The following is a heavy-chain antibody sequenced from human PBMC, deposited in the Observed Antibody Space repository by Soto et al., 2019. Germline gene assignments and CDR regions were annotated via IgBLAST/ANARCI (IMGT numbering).Heavy chain of an antibody. J-gene: IGHJ6*02. Sequence: EVQLLESGGGLVQPGGSLRLSCAASGFTFSSYAMSWVRQAPGKGLEWVSAISGSGGSTYYADSVKGRFTISRDNSKNTLYLQMNSLRAEDTAVYYCAKDYVLRYFDWLDALHGMDVWGQGTTVTVSS. CDR1: GFTFSSYA. V-gene: IGHV3-23*01. D-gene: IGHD3-9*01. CDR3: AKDYVLRYFDWLDALHGMDV. CDR2: ISGSGGST.